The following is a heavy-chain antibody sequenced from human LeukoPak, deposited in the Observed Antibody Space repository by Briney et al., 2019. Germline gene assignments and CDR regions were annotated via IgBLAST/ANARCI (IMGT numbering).Heavy chain of an antibody. Sequence: GGSLRLSCVASGFTFSSYAMSWVRQAPGKGLEWVSAISGSGGSTYYADSVKGRFTISRDNSKNTLYLQMNSLRAEDTAVYYCAKDTSGWSYYYYMDVWGKGTTVTISS. CDR1: GFTFSSYA. J-gene: IGHJ6*03. V-gene: IGHV3-23*01. CDR2: ISGSGGST. CDR3: AKDTSGWSYYYYMDV. D-gene: IGHD6-19*01.